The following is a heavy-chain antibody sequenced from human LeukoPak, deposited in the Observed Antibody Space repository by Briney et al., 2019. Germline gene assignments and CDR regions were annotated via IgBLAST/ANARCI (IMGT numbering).Heavy chain of an antibody. Sequence: GASVKVSCKASGYTFTGYYMHWVRQAPGQGLEWMGWINPNSGGTNYAQKFQGRVTMTRDTSISTAYMELSRLRSDDTAVYYCARDDSAGSEGYSYVDYWGQGTLVTVSS. CDR1: GYTFTGYY. CDR2: INPNSGGT. CDR3: ARDDSAGSEGYSYVDY. D-gene: IGHD5-18*01. J-gene: IGHJ4*02. V-gene: IGHV1-2*02.